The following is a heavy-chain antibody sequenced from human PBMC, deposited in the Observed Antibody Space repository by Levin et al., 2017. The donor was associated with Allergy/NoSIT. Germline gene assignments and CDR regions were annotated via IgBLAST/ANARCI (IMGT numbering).Heavy chain of an antibody. V-gene: IGHV1-18*01. J-gene: IGHJ4*02. CDR3: ARDFPWWPYCTNGVCYPEHFDY. D-gene: IGHD2-8*01. CDR1: GYTFTSYG. CDR2: ISAYNGNT. Sequence: ASVKVSCKASGYTFTSYGISWVRQAPGQGLEWMGWISAYNGNTNYAQKLQGRVTMTTDTSTSTAYMELRSLRSDDTAVYYCARDFPWWPYCTNGVCYPEHFDYWGQGTLVTVSS.